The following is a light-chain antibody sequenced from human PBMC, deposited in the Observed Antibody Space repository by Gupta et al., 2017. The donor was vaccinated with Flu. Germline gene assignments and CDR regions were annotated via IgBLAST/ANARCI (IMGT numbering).Light chain of an antibody. CDR1: QSIRSW. CDR3: QQYDTYPFN. V-gene: IGKV1-5*03. CDR2: KAS. J-gene: IGKJ3*01. Sequence: PSTLSASVGYRVTITCRASQSIRSWLAWYQQKPGNAPKLLIYKASSLESGVPSRFSGSESGTEFTLTINSLQPDDFATYYCQQYDTYPFNFGHGTKVDI.